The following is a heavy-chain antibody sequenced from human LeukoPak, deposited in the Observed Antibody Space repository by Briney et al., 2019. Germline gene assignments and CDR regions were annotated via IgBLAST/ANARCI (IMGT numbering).Heavy chain of an antibody. V-gene: IGHV3-30-3*01. J-gene: IGHJ4*02. D-gene: IGHD1-1*01. CDR1: GFTFSSYA. CDR2: ISYDGSNK. CDR3: ARGPPALETYYFDY. Sequence: GGSLRLSCAASGFTFSSYAMHWVRQAPGKGLEWVAVISYDGSNKYYADSVKGRFTISRDNSKNTLYLQMNSLRVEDTAVYYCARGPPALETYYFDYWGQGTLVTVSS.